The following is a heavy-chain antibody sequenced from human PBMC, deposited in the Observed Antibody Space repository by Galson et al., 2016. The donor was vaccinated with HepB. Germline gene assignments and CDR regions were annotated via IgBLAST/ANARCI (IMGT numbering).Heavy chain of an antibody. D-gene: IGHD2-15*01. V-gene: IGHV3-23*01. J-gene: IGHJ4*02. CDR2: ISGSGGST. CDR1: GFTFSSYA. CDR3: AKSYFGCCSGVRCSWSGY. Sequence: SLRLSCAASGFTFSSYAMSWVRQAPGKGLEWVSSISGSGGSTYYADSVKGRFTTSRDNSKNPLYLPMNSRRAGDTAVYYCAKSYFGCCSGVRCSWSGYWGQGTLVTVSS.